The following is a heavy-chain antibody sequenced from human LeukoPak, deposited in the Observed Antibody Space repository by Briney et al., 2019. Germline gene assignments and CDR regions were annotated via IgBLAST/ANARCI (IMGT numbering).Heavy chain of an antibody. V-gene: IGHV1-2*02. D-gene: IGHD3-3*01. CDR2: INPNSGGT. CDR3: ARSHGGITIRNWFHP. Sequence: ASVKVSCKASGYTFTSYYMHWVRQAPGQGLEWMGRINPNSGGTNYAQKFQGRVTMTRDTSISTAYMELSRLRSDDTAVYYCARSHGGITIRNWFHPWGQGTLVTVSS. J-gene: IGHJ5*02. CDR1: GYTFTSYY.